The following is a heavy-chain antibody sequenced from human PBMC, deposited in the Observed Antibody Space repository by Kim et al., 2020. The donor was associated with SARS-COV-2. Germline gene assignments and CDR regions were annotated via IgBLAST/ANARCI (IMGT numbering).Heavy chain of an antibody. CDR2: INHSGST. V-gene: IGHV4-34*01. CDR3: ARIVPAASLTPGLDT. CDR1: GGSFSGYY. J-gene: IGHJ5*02. Sequence: SETLSLTCAVYGGSFSGYYWSWIRQPPGKGLEWIGEINHSGSTNYNPSLKSRVTISVDTSKNQFSLKLSSVTAADTAVYYCARIVPAASLTPGLDTWGQGTLVTVSS. D-gene: IGHD2-2*01.